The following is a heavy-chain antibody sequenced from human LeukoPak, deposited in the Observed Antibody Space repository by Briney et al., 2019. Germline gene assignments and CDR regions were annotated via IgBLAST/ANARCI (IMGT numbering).Heavy chain of an antibody. J-gene: IGHJ4*02. CDR3: ARDKFRYFDY. V-gene: IGHV4-59*01. CDR1: GASISSYY. CDR2: IYYSGST. Sequence: SETLSLTCTVSGASISSYYWSWIRQPPGKGLEWIGYIYYSGSTNYNPSLKSRVTISVDTSKNQFSLKLSSVTAADTAVYYCARDKFRYFDYWGQGTLVTVSS.